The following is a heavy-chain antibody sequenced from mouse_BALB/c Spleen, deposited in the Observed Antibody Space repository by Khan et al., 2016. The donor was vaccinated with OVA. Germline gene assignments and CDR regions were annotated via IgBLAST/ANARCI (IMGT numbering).Heavy chain of an antibody. Sequence: QVQLQQPGAELVKPGTSVKISCKASGYTFTSYYMYWVKQRPGQGLERIGGINPNNGDSSCNEKFKSKATLTVDKSSSTAYMQLGILSSEDSAVYYGARSGYGNPFAYWGQGTLVTVSA. V-gene: IGHV1S81*02. CDR3: ARSGYGNPFAY. J-gene: IGHJ3*01. CDR2: INPNNGDS. CDR1: GYTFTSYY. D-gene: IGHD2-1*01.